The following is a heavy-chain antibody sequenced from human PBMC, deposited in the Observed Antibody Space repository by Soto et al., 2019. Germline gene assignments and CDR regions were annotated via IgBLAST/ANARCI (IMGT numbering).Heavy chain of an antibody. V-gene: IGHV4-31*03. D-gene: IGHD3-10*01. CDR3: AREQEGYFYGIDY. Sequence: PSETLSLTCTVSGGSITSGGYYWSWIRQHPGKGLEWLGYIYDSGSTFYNPSLKSRITLSVDTSKNQFSLKLSSVTVADTAVYFCAREQEGYFYGIDYWGQGTLVTVSS. J-gene: IGHJ4*02. CDR2: IYDSGST. CDR1: GGSITSGGYY.